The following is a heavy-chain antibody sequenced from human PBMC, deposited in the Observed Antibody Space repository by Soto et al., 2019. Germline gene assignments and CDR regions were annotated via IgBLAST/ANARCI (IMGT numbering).Heavy chain of an antibody. V-gene: IGHV3-64*01. J-gene: IGHJ1*01. CDR3: ARDRCTNGVCYAPSDD. D-gene: IGHD2-8*01. Sequence: EVKLVESGGGLVQPGGSLRLSCATSGFIFSTYAMHWVRQAPGKGLEYVSAISSNGRSTYYANSVKGRFTISGDNSKNTLYLQMDSLRAEDMAVYYCARDRCTNGVCYAPSDDWGQGTLVTVSS. CDR1: GFIFSTYA. CDR2: ISSNGRST.